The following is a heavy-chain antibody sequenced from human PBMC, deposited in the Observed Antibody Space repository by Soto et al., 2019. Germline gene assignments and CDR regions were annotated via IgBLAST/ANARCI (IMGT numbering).Heavy chain of an antibody. D-gene: IGHD3-10*01. Sequence: EVQLVESGGGLVKPGESLRLSCVASGFTFKHYNMNWVRQAPGKGLEWVSSIGGTDTFTYYADSVKGQFSISRDNAKSSLFLQMNSLRAEDTAVYFCVRDGSLLGLTRWGQGTLVTVSS. V-gene: IGHV3-21*01. CDR1: GFTFKHYN. CDR2: IGGTDTFT. J-gene: IGHJ4*02. CDR3: VRDGSLLGLTR.